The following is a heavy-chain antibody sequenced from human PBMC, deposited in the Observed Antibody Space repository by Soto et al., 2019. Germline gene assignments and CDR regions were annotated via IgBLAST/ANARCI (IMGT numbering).Heavy chain of an antibody. J-gene: IGHJ4*02. CDR2: INHSGST. V-gene: IGHV4-34*01. Sequence: SETLSHTCAVYGGSFSGYYWTWIRQPPGTGLEWIGEINHSGSTNYNPSLKSRVTISVDTSKNQFSLKLTSVTAADTAVYYCARDKIPGLFDYWGQGTLVT. CDR1: GGSFSGYY. CDR3: ARDKIPGLFDY. D-gene: IGHD2-21*01.